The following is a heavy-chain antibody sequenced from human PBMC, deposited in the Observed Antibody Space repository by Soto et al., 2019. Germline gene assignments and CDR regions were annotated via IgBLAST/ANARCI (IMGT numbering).Heavy chain of an antibody. CDR1: GFPFSDHA. J-gene: IGHJ5*02. CDR2: ITGRGDST. Sequence: GALRLSCAASGFPFSDHAMHWVRQTPGKGLEWVSAITGRGDSTYYADSVKGRFTISRDNSKSTLYLQMMSLRAEDTAVYYCAKDLYVQPPSGWFDPWGQGTVVTVSS. V-gene: IGHV3-23*01. D-gene: IGHD1-26*01. CDR3: AKDLYVQPPSGWFDP.